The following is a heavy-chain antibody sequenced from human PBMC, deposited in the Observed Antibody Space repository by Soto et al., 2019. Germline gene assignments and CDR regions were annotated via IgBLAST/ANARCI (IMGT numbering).Heavy chain of an antibody. J-gene: IGHJ4*02. V-gene: IGHV3-72*01. Sequence: GGSLRLSCAASGFTFSDHYMDWVRQAPGKGLEWVGRTQNKANSYTTKYAASVKGRFTISRDDSENSLFLQMNSLKTEDTAVYYWAKGRASDCPGCTQDYWGQGTLVTVSS. CDR2: TQNKANSYTT. CDR3: AKGRASDCPGCTQDY. CDR1: GFTFSDHY. D-gene: IGHD2-21*02.